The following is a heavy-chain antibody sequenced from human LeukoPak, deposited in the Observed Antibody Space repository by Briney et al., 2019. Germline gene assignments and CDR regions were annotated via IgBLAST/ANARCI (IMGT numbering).Heavy chain of an antibody. CDR2: IYPGDSDT. V-gene: IGHV5-51*01. CDR1: GYSFTSYL. CDR3: ARRQQLENYYYYMDV. D-gene: IGHD6-13*01. Sequence: GESLKISCKGSGYSFTSYLIGWVRQIPGKGLECMGIIYPGDSDTRYSPSFQGQVTISADKSISTAYLQWSSLKASDTAMYYCARRQQLENYYYYMDVWGKGTTVTVSS. J-gene: IGHJ6*03.